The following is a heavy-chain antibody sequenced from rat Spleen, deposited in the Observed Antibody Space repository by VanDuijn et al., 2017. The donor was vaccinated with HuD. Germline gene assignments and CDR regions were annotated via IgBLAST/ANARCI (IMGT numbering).Heavy chain of an antibody. CDR1: GHSITSYY. CDR3: ARWTYYGYNVLFDY. V-gene: IGHV3-1*01. D-gene: IGHD1-9*01. CDR2: ITYSGST. Sequence: EVQLQESGPGLVKPSQSFSLTCSITGHSITSYYWGWIRQFPGNKMEWMGYITYSGSTSYNPSLKSRISITRDTSKNQFFLQLNSVTTEDAATYYCARWTYYGYNVLFDYWGQGVMVTVSS. J-gene: IGHJ2*01.